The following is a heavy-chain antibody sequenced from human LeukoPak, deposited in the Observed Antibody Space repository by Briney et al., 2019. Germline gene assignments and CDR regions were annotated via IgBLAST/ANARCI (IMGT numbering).Heavy chain of an antibody. CDR2: IYSGGST. Sequence: PGGSLRLSCAASGFTVSSNYMSWVRQAPGKGLEWVSVIYSGGSTYYSDSVKGRFTISRHNSKNTLYLQMNSLRAEDTAVYYCARAGRGGYENWYFDLWGRGTLVTVSS. J-gene: IGHJ2*01. CDR3: ARAGRGGYENWYFDL. D-gene: IGHD5-12*01. CDR1: GFTVSSNY. V-gene: IGHV3-53*04.